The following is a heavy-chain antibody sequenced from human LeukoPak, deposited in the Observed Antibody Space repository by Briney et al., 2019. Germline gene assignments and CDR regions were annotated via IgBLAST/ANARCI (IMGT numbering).Heavy chain of an antibody. CDR3: ARDGAAITGTTEYYYYYYMDV. D-gene: IGHD1-20*01. Sequence: ASVKVSCKASGGTFSSYAISWVRQAPGQGLEWMGGIVPIFGTANYAQKFQGRVTITTDESTSTAYMELSSLRSEDTAVYYCARDGAAITGTTEYYYYYYMDVWGKGTTVTVSS. J-gene: IGHJ6*03. CDR1: GGTFSSYA. CDR2: IVPIFGTA. V-gene: IGHV1-69*05.